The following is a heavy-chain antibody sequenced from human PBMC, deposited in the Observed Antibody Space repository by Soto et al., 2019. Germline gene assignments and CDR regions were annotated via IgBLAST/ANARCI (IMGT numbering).Heavy chain of an antibody. D-gene: IGHD3-3*01. J-gene: IGHJ6*02. V-gene: IGHV1-2*04. CDR3: AISTYYDFWSGYLPASMGYYYYYGMDV. CDR1: GYTFTGYY. CDR2: INPNSGGT. Sequence: ASVKVSCKASGYTFTGYYMHWVRQAPGQGLEWMGWINPNSGGTNYAQKFQGWVTMTRDTSISTAYMELSRLRSDDTAVYYCAISTYYDFWSGYLPASMGYYYYYGMDVRGQGTTVTVSS.